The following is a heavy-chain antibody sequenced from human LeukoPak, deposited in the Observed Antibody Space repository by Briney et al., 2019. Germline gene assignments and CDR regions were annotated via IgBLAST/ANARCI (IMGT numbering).Heavy chain of an antibody. CDR2: IHCDYTT. J-gene: IGHJ3*02. CDR1: GFAVSVYY. V-gene: IGHV3-66*02. CDR3: ARVRHGAFDI. Sequence: QSGGSLRLSSSASGFAVSVYYMTWVRQAPGKGLEWVSIIHCDYTTYYADSVKGRFTISKATSKNTLYLQMSSLRGDDTAVYYCARVRHGAFDIWGQGTMVTVSS.